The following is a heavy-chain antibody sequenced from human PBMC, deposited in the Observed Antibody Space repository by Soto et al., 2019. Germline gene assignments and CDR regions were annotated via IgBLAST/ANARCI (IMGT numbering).Heavy chain of an antibody. CDR2: IDPSGGST. V-gene: IGHV1-46*01. CDR1: GYNFTSYF. CDR3: ARDLTGGPTYYDFWSGYSPVDY. D-gene: IGHD3-3*01. J-gene: IGHJ4*02. Sequence: ASVKVSCKASGYNFTSYFMHWVRQAPGQGLEWMGIIDPSGGSTSYAQKFQGRVSMTRDTSTSTVYMDLSSLRSEDTAVYYCARDLTGGPTYYDFWSGYSPVDYWGLGTLVTVSS.